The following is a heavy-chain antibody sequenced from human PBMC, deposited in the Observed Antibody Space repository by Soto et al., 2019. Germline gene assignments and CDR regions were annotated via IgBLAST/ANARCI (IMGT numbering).Heavy chain of an antibody. D-gene: IGHD1-1*01. V-gene: IGHV4-4*07. CDR3: ARDCRTTPGGMDV. Sequence: PXATLSLTGTVCGGSISSYYWSWIRQPAGRGLEWIGRIYTSGGTNYNPSLKSRVTMSVDTSKNQFSLKLSSVTAADTAVYYCARDCRTTPGGMDVWGQGTTVTVSS. CDR1: GGSISSYY. J-gene: IGHJ6*02. CDR2: IYTSGGT.